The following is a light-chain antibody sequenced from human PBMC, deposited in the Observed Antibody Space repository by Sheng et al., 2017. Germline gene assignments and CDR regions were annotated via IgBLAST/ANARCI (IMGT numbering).Light chain of an antibody. J-gene: IGLJ3*02. CDR3: STWDASLTAWV. V-gene: IGLV1-36*01. CDR1: HNKIGDYA. Sequence: QSALTQKASVSGTVGQKVTLSCSGNHNKIGDYAVTWYQQVSHGTLKTVMFEDSLPSGIPDRFSGSKSGTTASLAISGLQPEDEADYYCSTWDASLTAWVFGGGTKLTVL. CDR2: EDS.